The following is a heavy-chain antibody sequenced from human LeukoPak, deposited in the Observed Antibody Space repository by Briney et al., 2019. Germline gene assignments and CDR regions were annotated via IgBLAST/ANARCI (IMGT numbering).Heavy chain of an antibody. V-gene: IGHV1-2*02. D-gene: IGHD3-16*01. Sequence: GASVKVSCKTSGYTFIGYYMHWVRQAPGQGLEWMAWIDPNNGDTNSAQKFQGRVTLTRDTSISTAYMELSRLRSDDTAVYYCARKGDGTSSSHDTLDIWGQGTMVTVSS. CDR1: GYTFIGYY. CDR2: IDPNNGDT. J-gene: IGHJ3*02. CDR3: ARKGDGTSSSHDTLDI.